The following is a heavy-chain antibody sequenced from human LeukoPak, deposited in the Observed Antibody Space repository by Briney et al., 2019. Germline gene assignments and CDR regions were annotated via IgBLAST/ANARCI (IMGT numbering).Heavy chain of an antibody. J-gene: IGHJ4*02. CDR2: MNPKSGGT. CDR3: ARSPDILTGEKFDY. CDR1: GYTFTGYY. D-gene: IGHD3-9*01. V-gene: IGHV1-2*02. Sequence: ASVKLSCKASGYTFTGYYIHWVRQAPGQGLGWMGWMNPKSGGTNYAQKFEARVTMNRDTSISTAYMELSRLRFDDTAVYYCARSPDILTGEKFDYWGQGTLVTVSS.